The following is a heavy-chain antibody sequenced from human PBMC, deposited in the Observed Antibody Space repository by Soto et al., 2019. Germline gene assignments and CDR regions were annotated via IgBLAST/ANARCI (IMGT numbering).Heavy chain of an antibody. CDR2: IYYSGST. Sequence: HLQLQESGPGLVKPSETLSLTCTVSGGSISSTSYYWGWIRQPPGKGLEWIGSIYYSGSTYYNPSLKSRVTISGDTSKNQFSLRLSPVTAADTAVYYCARQFDGSGYYSDFWGQGTLVTVSS. V-gene: IGHV4-39*01. J-gene: IGHJ4*02. D-gene: IGHD3-22*01. CDR3: ARQFDGSGYYSDF. CDR1: GGSISSTSYY.